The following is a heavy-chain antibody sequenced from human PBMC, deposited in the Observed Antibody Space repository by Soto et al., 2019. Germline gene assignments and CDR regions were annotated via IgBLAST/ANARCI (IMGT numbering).Heavy chain of an antibody. CDR1: GGSISSGGYY. J-gene: IGHJ4*02. CDR2: IYYSGST. D-gene: IGHD3-10*01. Sequence: QVQLQESGPGLVKPSQTLSLTCTVSGGSISSGGYYWSWIRQHPGKGLEWIGYIYYSGSTYYNPSLKSRVTISVDTSKNQFSLKLSSVTAADTAVYYCARGVTLVRGVIHTPYFDYWGQGALVTVST. CDR3: ARGVTLVRGVIHTPYFDY. V-gene: IGHV4-31*03.